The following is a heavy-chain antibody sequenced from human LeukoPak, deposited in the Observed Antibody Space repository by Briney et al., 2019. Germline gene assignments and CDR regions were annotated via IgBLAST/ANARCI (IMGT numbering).Heavy chain of an antibody. CDR3: ARAPLAVAGYFYYYMDV. V-gene: IGHV3-21*01. J-gene: IGHJ6*03. Sequence: GGSLRLSCAASGFTFSSYSMNWVRQAPGKGLEWVSSISTSSYISYANSVEGRFTISRDNAKTALYLQMNSLRAEDTAVYYCARAPLAVAGYFYYYMDVWGKGTTVTVSS. CDR2: ISTSSYI. D-gene: IGHD6-19*01. CDR1: GFTFSSYS.